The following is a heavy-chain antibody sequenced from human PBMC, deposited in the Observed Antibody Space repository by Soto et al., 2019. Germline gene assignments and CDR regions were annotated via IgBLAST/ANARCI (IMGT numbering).Heavy chain of an antibody. CDR3: VRTGYSSSSRHYYYMDV. Sequence: PSETLSLTCTVSGGSISSGSCYWGWIRQPPGKGLEWIGSFYDGGSTYNNPSLKSRVTQSVDTSKNQFSLKLTSVTAADTAVYYCVRTGYSSSSRHYYYMDVWGKGTTVTVS. CDR1: GGSISSGSCY. CDR2: FYDGGST. V-gene: IGHV4-39*01. J-gene: IGHJ6*03. D-gene: IGHD6-6*01.